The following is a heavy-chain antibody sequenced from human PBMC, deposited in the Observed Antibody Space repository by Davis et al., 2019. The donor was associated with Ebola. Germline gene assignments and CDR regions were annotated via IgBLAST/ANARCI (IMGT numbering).Heavy chain of an antibody. V-gene: IGHV1-8*01. CDR2: MNPNSGNT. D-gene: IGHD3-3*01. CDR3: ARGRVVRSLGGAFDI. CDR1: GYTFTSYD. J-gene: IGHJ3*02. Sequence: ASVKVSCKASGYTFTSYDINWVRQVTGQGLEWMGWMNPNSGNTGYAQKFQGRVTMTRNTSISTAYMELSSLRSEDTAVYYCARGRVVRSLGGAFDIWGQGTMVTVSS.